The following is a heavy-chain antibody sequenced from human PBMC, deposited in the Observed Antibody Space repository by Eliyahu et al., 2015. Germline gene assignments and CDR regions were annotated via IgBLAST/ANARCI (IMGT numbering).Heavy chain of an antibody. D-gene: IGHD1-26*01. J-gene: IGHJ5*02. CDR2: IGGGGSDT. CDR3: AKDGISRNSVWDHFDP. V-gene: IGHV3-23*01. Sequence: QLLESGGDLVQPGGSLXLSCAASGFTFREYAXNWVRQTPGKGLEWVAGIGGGGSDTYYSDSVKGRFSISRDNSKSTLYLQMNSLRAEDTAVYYCAKDGISRNSVWDHFDPWGRGTLVIVSS. CDR1: GFTFREYA.